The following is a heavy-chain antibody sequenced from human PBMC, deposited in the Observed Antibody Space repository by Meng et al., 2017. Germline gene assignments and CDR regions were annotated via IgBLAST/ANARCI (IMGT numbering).Heavy chain of an antibody. J-gene: IGHJ4*02. CDR3: ARYVAVAGVDY. CDR1: GYYFTSYD. Sequence: QGQVGRPGAEVKKPGASVKVSCKASGYYFTSYDSNWVRQATGQGLEWMGWMNPNSGNTGYAQKFQGRVTMTRNTSISTAYMELSSLRSEDTAVYYCARYVAVAGVDYWGQGTLVTVSS. D-gene: IGHD6-19*01. CDR2: MNPNSGNT. V-gene: IGHV1-8*01.